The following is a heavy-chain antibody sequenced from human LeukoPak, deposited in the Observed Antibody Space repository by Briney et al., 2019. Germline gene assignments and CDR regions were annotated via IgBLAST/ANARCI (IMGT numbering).Heavy chain of an antibody. J-gene: IGHJ4*02. CDR2: IIPIFGTA. Sequence: SVKVSCKASGGTFISYAISWVRQAPGQGLEWMGGIIPIFGTANYAQKFQGRVTITTDESTSTAYMELSSLRSEDTAVYYCARDHYDSSGYYSNNFDYWGQGTLVTVSS. CDR3: ARDHYDSSGYYSNNFDY. V-gene: IGHV1-69*05. D-gene: IGHD3-22*01. CDR1: GGTFISYA.